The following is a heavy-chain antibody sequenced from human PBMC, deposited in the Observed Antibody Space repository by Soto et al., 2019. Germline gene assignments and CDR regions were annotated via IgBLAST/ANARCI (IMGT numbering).Heavy chain of an antibody. V-gene: IGHV4-30-2*01. CDR2: IYHRGST. J-gene: IGHJ4*02. CDR3: ARGYYDSSGYYGYYFDY. CDR1: GGSISSGGYS. D-gene: IGHD3-22*01. Sequence: QLHLQESGSGLVKPSQTLSLTCAVSGGSISSGGYSWSWIRQQPGKGLVWIGYIYHRGSTYYNPSLKSRVTISVDRSKNQSSLKLSSVTAADTAVYYCARGYYDSSGYYGYYFDYWGQGTLVTVSS.